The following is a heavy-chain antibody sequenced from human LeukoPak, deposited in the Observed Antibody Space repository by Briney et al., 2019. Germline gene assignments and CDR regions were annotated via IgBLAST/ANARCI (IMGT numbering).Heavy chain of an antibody. CDR1: GFTFSSYA. CDR2: ISYDGSNK. D-gene: IGHD3-22*01. V-gene: IGHV3-30*04. CDR3: ARDTHYYYDSSGYLLL. Sequence: GGSLRLSCAASGFTFSSYAMHWVRQAPGKGLEWEAVISYDGSNKYYADSVKGRFTISRDNSKNTLYLQMNSLRAEDTAVYYCARDTHYYYDSSGYLLLWGQGTLVTVSS. J-gene: IGHJ4*02.